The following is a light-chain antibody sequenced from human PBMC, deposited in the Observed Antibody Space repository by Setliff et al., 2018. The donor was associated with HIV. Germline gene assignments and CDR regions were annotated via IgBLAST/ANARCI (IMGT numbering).Light chain of an antibody. Sequence: SVLTQPPSVSGAPGQRVTISCTGSNSNIGAGYGVNCYQQLPGTAPKLLIYRNNERPSGVPDPFSGSKSGTSASLAIRGLRSEDEGDYYCAAWDGSLSGVVFGGGTKVTVL. CDR1: NSNIGAGYG. J-gene: IGLJ2*01. CDR3: AAWDGSLSGVV. V-gene: IGLV1-40*01. CDR2: RNN.